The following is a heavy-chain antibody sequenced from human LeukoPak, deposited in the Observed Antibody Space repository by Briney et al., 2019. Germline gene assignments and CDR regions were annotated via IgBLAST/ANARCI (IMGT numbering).Heavy chain of an antibody. CDR2: IYYSGST. CDR1: GGSVSRGRCY. D-gene: IGHD3-10*01. V-gene: IGHV4-61*01. CDR3: ARDPRGDRAYFGY. J-gene: IGHJ4*02. Sequence: KSSETLSLTCTVSGGSVSRGRCYWSWIRQPPGKGLEWIGYIYYSGSTNYNPSLKSRVTISVDTSKNQFSLKLSSVTAADTAVYYCARDPRGDRAYFGYWGQGTLVTVSS.